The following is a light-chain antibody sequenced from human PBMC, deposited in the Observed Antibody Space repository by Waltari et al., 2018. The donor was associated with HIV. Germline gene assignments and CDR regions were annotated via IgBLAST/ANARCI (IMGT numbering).Light chain of an antibody. CDR2: RNY. CDR1: TSNVETQW. J-gene: IGLJ3*02. Sequence: QSVLTQPPSASGAPGQTVTISCSGSTSNVETQWVYWYQQLPGTAPKLLIYRNYQRPSGVPDRFSSSKSGASASLIIIGLRSEDEADYFCGVWDSTLKQWLFGGRTKLTVL. CDR3: GVWDSTLKQWL. V-gene: IGLV1-47*01.